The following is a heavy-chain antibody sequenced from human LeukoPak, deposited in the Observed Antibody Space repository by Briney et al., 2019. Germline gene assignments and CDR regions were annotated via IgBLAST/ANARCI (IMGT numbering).Heavy chain of an antibody. CDR2: MNPNSGNT. V-gene: IGHV1-8*01. Sequence: GASVKVSCKASGYIFNNYDINWVRQATGQGLEWMGWMNPNSGNTGYAQKFQGRVTMTRNTSISTAYMELSSLRSEDTAVYYCARKIGTYCSGGSCHLNWFDPWGQGTLVTVSS. CDR3: ARKIGTYCSGGSCHLNWFDP. D-gene: IGHD2-15*01. J-gene: IGHJ5*02. CDR1: GYIFNNYD.